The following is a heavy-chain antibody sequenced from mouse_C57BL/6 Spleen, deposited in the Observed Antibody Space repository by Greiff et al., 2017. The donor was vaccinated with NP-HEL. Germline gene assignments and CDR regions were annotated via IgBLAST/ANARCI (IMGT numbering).Heavy chain of an antibody. D-gene: IGHD1-1*01. CDR2: IDPEDGDT. Sequence: VQLQQSGAELVRPGASVKLSCTASGFNIKDYYMHWVKQRPEQGLEWIGRIDPEDGDTEYAPKVQGKATMTADTSSNTAFLQLSSPAYEYTAVDYCTTPMTTVVAPDDWGQGTTLTVSS. V-gene: IGHV14-1*01. CDR3: TTPMTTVVAPDD. CDR1: GFNIKDYY. J-gene: IGHJ2*01.